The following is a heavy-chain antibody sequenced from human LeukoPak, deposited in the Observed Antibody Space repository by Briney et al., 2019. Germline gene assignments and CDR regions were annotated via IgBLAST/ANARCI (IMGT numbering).Heavy chain of an antibody. CDR3: ASLDYYDSSGYYASFDY. D-gene: IGHD3-22*01. V-gene: IGHV3-30-3*01. CDR2: ISYDGSNK. J-gene: IGHJ4*02. Sequence: GRSLRLSCAAPGFTFSSYAMHWVRQAPGKGLEWVAVISYDGSNKYYADSVKGRFTISRDNSKNTLYLQMNSLRAEDTAVYYCASLDYYDSSGYYASFDYWGQGTLVTVSS. CDR1: GFTFSSYA.